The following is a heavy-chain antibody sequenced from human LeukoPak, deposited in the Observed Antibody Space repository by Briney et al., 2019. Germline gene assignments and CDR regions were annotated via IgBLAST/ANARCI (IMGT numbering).Heavy chain of an antibody. J-gene: IGHJ4*02. CDR1: GGSISSGSYY. D-gene: IGHD5-18*01. CDR2: IYTSGST. Sequence: SQTLSLTCTVSGGSISSGSYYWSWIRQPAGKGQGWIGRIYTSGSTNYNPSLKSRVTISVDTSKNQFSLKLSSVTAADTAVYYCARQKWAVVTAPYYFDYWGQGTLVTVSS. CDR3: ARQKWAVVTAPYYFDY. V-gene: IGHV4-61*02.